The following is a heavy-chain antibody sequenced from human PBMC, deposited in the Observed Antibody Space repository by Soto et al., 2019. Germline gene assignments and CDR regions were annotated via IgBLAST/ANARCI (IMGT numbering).Heavy chain of an antibody. CDR1: GGSISSYY. CDR3: ARAYTPRGYYYYGSGSYYHYYYGMDV. V-gene: IGHV4-59*01. J-gene: IGHJ6*02. D-gene: IGHD3-10*01. CDR2: NYYSGST. Sequence: PDTLSLTCSSSGGSISSYYWSWIRQPPGKGLEWIEYNYYSGSTNYNPSLKSRVTISVDTSKNQFSLKLSSVTAVDTAVYYCARAYTPRGYYYYGSGSYYHYYYGMDVWGQGTTVTVSS.